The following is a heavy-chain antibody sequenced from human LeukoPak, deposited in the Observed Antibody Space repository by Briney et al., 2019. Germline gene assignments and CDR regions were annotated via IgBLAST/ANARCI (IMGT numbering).Heavy chain of an antibody. Sequence: PSETLTLTCAVYGGSFSGYYWSWIRQPPGKGLEWIGEINHSGSTNYNPSLKSRVTISVDTSKNQFSLKLSSVTAADTAVYYCARGWLPPTYYYYYGMDVWGQGTTVTVSS. J-gene: IGHJ6*02. CDR1: GGSFSGYY. CDR3: ARGWLPPTYYYYYGMDV. V-gene: IGHV4-34*01. CDR2: INHSGST. D-gene: IGHD5-12*01.